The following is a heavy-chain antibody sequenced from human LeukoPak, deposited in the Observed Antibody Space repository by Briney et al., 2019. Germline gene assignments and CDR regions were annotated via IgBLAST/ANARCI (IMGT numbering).Heavy chain of an antibody. V-gene: IGHV4-59*01. CDR3: ARTTEGGYSYGYFYYYYMDV. CDR2: IYYSGST. CDR1: GGSISSFY. J-gene: IGHJ6*03. Sequence: SETLSLTCTVSGGSISSFYWSWILQPPGKGQEWIGYIYYSGSTNYKSSLKSRVTISVDTSKNQFSLKLSSVTAADTAVYYCARTTEGGYSYGYFYYYYMDVWGKGTTVTISS. D-gene: IGHD5-18*01.